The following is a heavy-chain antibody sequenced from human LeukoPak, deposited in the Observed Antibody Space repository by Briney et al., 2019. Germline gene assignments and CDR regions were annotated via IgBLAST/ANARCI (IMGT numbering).Heavy chain of an antibody. CDR2: INSDGSST. D-gene: IGHD5-18*01. J-gene: IGHJ4*02. Sequence: GGSLRLSCAASGFTFSSYWMHWVRHAPGKGLVWVSRINSDGSSTSYADSVKGRFTISRDNAKNTLYLQMNSLRAEDTAVYYCARAGYSYGYAYYFDYWGQGTLVTVSS. CDR1: GFTFSSYW. CDR3: ARAGYSYGYAYYFDY. V-gene: IGHV3-74*01.